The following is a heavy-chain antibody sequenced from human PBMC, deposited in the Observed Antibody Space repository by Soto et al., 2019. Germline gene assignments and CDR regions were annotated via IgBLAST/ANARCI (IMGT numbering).Heavy chain of an antibody. Sequence: EVQLVESGGGLVQPGGSLRLSCAASGFTVSSNYMSWVRQAPGKGLEWDSVIYSGGSAYYADSVKGRFTISRDNSKNTLYLQMNSLRVEDTAVYYCARARRTPTLGSGNWGQGALVTVSS. D-gene: IGHD1-1*01. CDR1: GFTVSSNY. V-gene: IGHV3-66*01. J-gene: IGHJ4*02. CDR2: IYSGGSA. CDR3: ARARRTPTLGSGN.